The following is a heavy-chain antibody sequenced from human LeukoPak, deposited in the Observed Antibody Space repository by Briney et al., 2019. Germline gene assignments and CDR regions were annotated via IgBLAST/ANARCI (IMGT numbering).Heavy chain of an antibody. V-gene: IGHV3-23*01. CDR3: ARAKPADFDL. CDR2: ISGSGGST. J-gene: IGHJ2*01. Sequence: GGSLRLSCAASGFTFSDYAMSWVRQAPGKGLEWVSTISGSGGSTYYADSVKGRFTLSRDNAKNTVYLQMNNLRAEDTAVYHCARAKPADFDLWGRGTLVTVSS. CDR1: GFTFSDYA.